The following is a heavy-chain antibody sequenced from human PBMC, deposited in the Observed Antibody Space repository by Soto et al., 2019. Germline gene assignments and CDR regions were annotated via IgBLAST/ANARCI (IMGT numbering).Heavy chain of an antibody. CDR2: INHSGST. CDR1: GGSFSGYY. Sequence: SETLSLTCAVYGGSFSGYYWSWIRQPPGKGLEWIGEINHSGSTNYNPSLKSRVTISVDTSKNQFSLKLSSVTAADTAVYYCARGYSSGWYFYWGQGTLVTVSS. J-gene: IGHJ4*02. D-gene: IGHD6-19*01. CDR3: ARGYSSGWYFY. V-gene: IGHV4-34*01.